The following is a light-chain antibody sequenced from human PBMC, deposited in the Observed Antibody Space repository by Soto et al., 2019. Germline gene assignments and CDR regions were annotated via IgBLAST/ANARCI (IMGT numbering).Light chain of an antibody. Sequence: QSVLTQPRSVSGSPGQSVTISCTGTSNDVGGNNFVSWYQQLPGKAPKLMISEVSNRPSGVSNRFSGSKSGNTASLTISGLQADDEGDYYCSSLTTSFTYVFGTGTKVTVL. V-gene: IGLV2-11*01. CDR1: SNDVGGNNF. J-gene: IGLJ1*01. CDR2: EVS. CDR3: SSLTTSFTYV.